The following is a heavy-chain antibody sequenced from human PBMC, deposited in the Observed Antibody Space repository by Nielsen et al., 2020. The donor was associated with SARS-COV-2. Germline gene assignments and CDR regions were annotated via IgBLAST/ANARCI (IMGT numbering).Heavy chain of an antibody. Sequence: GSLKISCAASGFTFSSYAMSWVRQAPGKGLEWVSAISGSGGSTYYADSVKGRFTISRDNSKNTLYLQMNSLRAEDTAVYYCAREYEYSSSSGPWDFDYWGQGTLVTVSS. CDR3: AREYEYSSSSGPWDFDY. D-gene: IGHD6-6*01. CDR2: ISGSGGST. J-gene: IGHJ4*02. V-gene: IGHV3-23*01. CDR1: GFTFSSYA.